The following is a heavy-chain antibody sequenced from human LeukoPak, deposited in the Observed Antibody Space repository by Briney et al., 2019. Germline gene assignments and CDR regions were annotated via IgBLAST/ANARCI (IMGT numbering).Heavy chain of an antibody. Sequence: GESLKISCKGSGYSFTSYWIGWVRQMPGKGLEWMGIIYPGDSDTRYSPSFQGQVTISADKSISTAYLQWSSLKASDTAMYYCARLSSGYYYDSSGYYYFDYWGQGTLVTVFS. J-gene: IGHJ4*02. V-gene: IGHV5-51*01. CDR1: GYSFTSYW. CDR3: ARLSSGYYYDSSGYYYFDY. D-gene: IGHD3-22*01. CDR2: IYPGDSDT.